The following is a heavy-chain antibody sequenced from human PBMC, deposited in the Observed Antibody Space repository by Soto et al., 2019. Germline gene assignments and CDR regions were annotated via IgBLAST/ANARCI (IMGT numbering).Heavy chain of an antibody. J-gene: IGHJ4*02. CDR3: ARDLGGDYAEPIGLDF. CDR1: GFTVSWNY. V-gene: IGHV3-66*01. CDR2: VYSGGST. D-gene: IGHD4-17*01. Sequence: EVQLVQSGGGLVQPGGSLRLSCAASGFTVSWNYMSWVRQAPGKGLEWVSVVYSGGSTNYADSVKRRFTISRDNSKNTLFLQMSGLSPEDTAVYYCARDLGGDYAEPIGLDFWGQGSLVTVSS.